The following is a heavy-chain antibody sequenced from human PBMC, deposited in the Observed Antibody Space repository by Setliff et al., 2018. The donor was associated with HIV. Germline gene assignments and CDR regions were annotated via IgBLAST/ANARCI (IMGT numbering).Heavy chain of an antibody. D-gene: IGHD1-1*01. CDR2: IYHSGLT. Sequence: SETLSLTCGVSGYSIGSGYYWGWIRQPPGKGLEWIGSIYHSGLTYYNPSLKSRLAMSLDTSSNQFSLKLRSVTAADTAVYYCARGTYYYYYYMDVWGKGTTVTVSS. V-gene: IGHV4-38-2*01. CDR1: GYSIGSGYY. J-gene: IGHJ6*03. CDR3: ARGTYYYYYYMDV.